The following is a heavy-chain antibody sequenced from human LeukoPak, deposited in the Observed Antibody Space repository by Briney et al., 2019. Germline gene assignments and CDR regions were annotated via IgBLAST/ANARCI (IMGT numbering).Heavy chain of an antibody. Sequence: PGGSLRLSCAASGFTFSSYGMHWVRQAPGKGLEWVAFIRHDGSNKYYVDSVKGRFTISRENSKNTLYLQMNSLRPEDTAVYYCAKDSGYSSSWYFGDYWGQGTLVTVSS. D-gene: IGHD6-13*01. V-gene: IGHV3-30*02. CDR1: GFTFSSYG. CDR2: IRHDGSNK. J-gene: IGHJ4*02. CDR3: AKDSGYSSSWYFGDY.